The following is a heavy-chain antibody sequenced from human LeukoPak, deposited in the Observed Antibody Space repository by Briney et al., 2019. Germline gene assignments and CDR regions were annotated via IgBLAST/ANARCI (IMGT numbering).Heavy chain of an antibody. D-gene: IGHD3-10*01. Sequence: ASVKVSCKASGYTFTGYYMHWVRQAPGQGLEWMGWINPNSGGTNYAQKFQGRVTMTRDTPISTAYMELSRLRSDDTALYYCARERYYSSGNYNNRIDYWGQGTLVTVSS. CDR2: INPNSGGT. CDR3: ARERYYSSGNYNNRIDY. J-gene: IGHJ4*02. V-gene: IGHV1-2*02. CDR1: GYTFTGYY.